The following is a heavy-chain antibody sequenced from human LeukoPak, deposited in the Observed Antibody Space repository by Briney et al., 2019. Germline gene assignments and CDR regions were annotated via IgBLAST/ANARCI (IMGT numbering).Heavy chain of an antibody. CDR1: GGTISSYY. D-gene: IGHD2-2*01. J-gene: IGHJ4*02. Sequence: PSETLSLTRTVPGGTISSYYWSWIRQPPGNGLEWIGYIYYSGSTNYNPSLKSRVTISVDTSKNQFSLKLSSVTAADTAVYYCARVPVYCSSTSCSLEYYFDYWGQGTLVTVSS. CDR2: IYYSGST. V-gene: IGHV4-59*01. CDR3: ARVPVYCSSTSCSLEYYFDY.